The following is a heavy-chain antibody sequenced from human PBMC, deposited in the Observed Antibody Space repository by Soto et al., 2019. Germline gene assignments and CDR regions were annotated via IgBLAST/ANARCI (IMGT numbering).Heavy chain of an antibody. D-gene: IGHD4-17*01. CDR2: IYYSGST. CDR1: GGSISSYY. CDR3: AGEYGDYVNY. J-gene: IGHJ4*02. V-gene: IGHV4-59*01. Sequence: SETLSLTCTVSGGSISSYYWSWIRQPPGKGLEWIGYIYYSGSTNYNPSLKSRVTISVDTSKNQFSLKLSSVTAADTAVYYCAGEYGDYVNYWGQGTLVTV.